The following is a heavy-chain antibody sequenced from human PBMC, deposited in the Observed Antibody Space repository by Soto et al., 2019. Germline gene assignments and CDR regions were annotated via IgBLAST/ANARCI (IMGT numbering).Heavy chain of an antibody. CDR3: ARGLTYYDFWSGPRGMDV. D-gene: IGHD3-3*01. J-gene: IGHJ6*02. V-gene: IGHV1-8*01. CDR2: MNPNSGNT. CDR1: GYTFTSYD. Sequence: QVLLVQSGAEVKKPGASVKVSCKTSGYTFTSYDINWVRQATGQGLEWMGWMNPNSGNTGYAQKFQGRVTMTRNTSISTAYMELSSLRSEDTAVYYCARGLTYYDFWSGPRGMDVWGQGTTVTVSS.